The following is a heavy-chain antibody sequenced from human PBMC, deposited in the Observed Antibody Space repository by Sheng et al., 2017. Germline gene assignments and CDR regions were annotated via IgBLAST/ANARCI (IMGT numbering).Heavy chain of an antibody. D-gene: IGHD3-3*01. CDR3: ARGYYDFWSGLYFDY. CDR1: GYSISSGYY. V-gene: IGHV4-38-2*01. Sequence: QVQLQESGPGLVKPSETLSLTCAVSGYSISSGYYWGWIRQPPGKGLEWIGSIYHSGSTYYNPSLKSRVTISVDTSKNQFSLKLSSVTAADTAVYYCARGYYDFWSGLYFDYWGQGTLVTVSS. CDR2: IYHSGST. J-gene: IGHJ4*02.